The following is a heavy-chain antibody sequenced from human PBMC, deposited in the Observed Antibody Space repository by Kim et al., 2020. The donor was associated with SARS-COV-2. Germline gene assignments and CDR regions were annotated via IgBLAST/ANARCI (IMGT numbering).Heavy chain of an antibody. Sequence: GGSLRLSCAASGFTFSSYGIHWVRQAPGKGLEWVAVISYDGSNKYYADSVKGRFTISRDNSKNTLYLQMNSLRAEDTAVYYCAKDGYSGYDFFSAFDIWGQGTMVTVSS. J-gene: IGHJ3*02. D-gene: IGHD5-12*01. V-gene: IGHV3-30*18. CDR2: ISYDGSNK. CDR3: AKDGYSGYDFFSAFDI. CDR1: GFTFSSYG.